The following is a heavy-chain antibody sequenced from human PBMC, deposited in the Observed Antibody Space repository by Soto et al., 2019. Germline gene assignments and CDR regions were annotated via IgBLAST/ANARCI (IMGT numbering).Heavy chain of an antibody. Sequence: ASVKVSCKASGYSFTSHGISWVRQAPGQGLEWMGWINPNSGGTNYAQKFQGWVTMTRDTSISTAYMELSRLRSDDTAVYYCARGVAAAGIPISMDVWGQGTTVTVSS. D-gene: IGHD6-13*01. CDR3: ARGVAAAGIPISMDV. CDR2: INPNSGGT. J-gene: IGHJ6*02. CDR1: GYSFTSHG. V-gene: IGHV1-2*04.